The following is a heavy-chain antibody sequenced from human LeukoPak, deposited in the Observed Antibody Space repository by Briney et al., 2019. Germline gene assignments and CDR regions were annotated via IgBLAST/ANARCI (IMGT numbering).Heavy chain of an antibody. Sequence: QPGGSLRLSCAASGFTFSSYAMHWVRQAPGKGLEWVAVISYDGSNKYYADSVKGRFTISRDNSKNTLYLQMNSLRAEDTAVYFCAKDIGSGYSSAWVNYWGQGTLVTVSS. D-gene: IGHD6-19*01. J-gene: IGHJ4*02. CDR2: ISYDGSNK. V-gene: IGHV3-30*04. CDR1: GFTFSSYA. CDR3: AKDIGSGYSSAWVNY.